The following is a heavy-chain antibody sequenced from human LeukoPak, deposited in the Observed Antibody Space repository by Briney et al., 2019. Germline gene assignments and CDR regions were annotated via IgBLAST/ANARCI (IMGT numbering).Heavy chain of an antibody. Sequence: SETLSLTCTVSGGSLSSYFWSWIRQPPGKGLEWIGNIYYSGSTNYNPSLKSRVTISVDTSKNQFSLKLSSVTAADTAVYYCARSTVTAAPLFYWGQGTLVTVSS. J-gene: IGHJ4*02. CDR2: IYYSGST. D-gene: IGHD4-17*01. V-gene: IGHV4-59*01. CDR1: GGSLSSYF. CDR3: ARSTVTAAPLFY.